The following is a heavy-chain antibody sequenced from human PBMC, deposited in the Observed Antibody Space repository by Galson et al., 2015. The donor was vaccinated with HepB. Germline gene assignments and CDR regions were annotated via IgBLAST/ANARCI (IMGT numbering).Heavy chain of an antibody. J-gene: IGHJ4*02. CDR1: GDSISSDSW. CDR2: IYHSGGT. CDR3: ARAKEGRGYFDY. V-gene: IGHV4-4*02. D-gene: IGHD3-10*01. Sequence: TLSLTCAVSGDSISSDSWWRWVRRPPGEGLEWMGEIYHSGGTNYRPSLTSRVTISVDKSKNLFSLKPTFVTAADTAVYYCARAKEGRGYFDYWGQGTLVTVSS.